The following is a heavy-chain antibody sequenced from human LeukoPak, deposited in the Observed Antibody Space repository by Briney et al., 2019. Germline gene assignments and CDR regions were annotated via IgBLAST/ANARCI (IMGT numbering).Heavy chain of an antibody. D-gene: IGHD4/OR15-4a*01. J-gene: IGHJ3*02. Sequence: PSETLSLTCTVSGGSISNGGDYWSLIRQHPGKGLEWIGYIYYTGTTYYNPSLKSRITISADTSKNQFSLNLSSMTAADTAVYYCARAAWRGSNSRDAFDIWGQGTVVTVSS. CDR2: IYYTGTT. V-gene: IGHV4-31*03. CDR3: ARAAWRGSNSRDAFDI. CDR1: GGSISNGGDY.